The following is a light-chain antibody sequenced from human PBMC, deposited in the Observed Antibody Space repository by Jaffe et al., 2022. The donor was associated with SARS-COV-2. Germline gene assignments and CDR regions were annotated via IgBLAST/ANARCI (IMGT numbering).Light chain of an antibody. CDR3: CSYAGSNNWV. CDR2: EVT. J-gene: IGLJ3*02. V-gene: IGLV2-8*01. CDR1: SSDVGGYNY. Sequence: QSALTQPPSASGSPGQSVTFSCTGTSSDVGGYNYVSWYQHHPGKAPKLMIYEVTKRPSGVPDRFSGSKSGNTASLTVSGLQAEDEADYYCCSYAGSNNWVFGGGTKLTVL.